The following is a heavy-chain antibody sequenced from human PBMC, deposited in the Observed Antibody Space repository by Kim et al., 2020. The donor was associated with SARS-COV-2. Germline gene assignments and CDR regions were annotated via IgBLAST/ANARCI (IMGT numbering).Heavy chain of an antibody. CDR3: ARRLSNTSGWGRHYCDL. J-gene: IGHJ4*02. CDR2: INHSGRT. Sequence: SETLSLTCAVYGGSFSGYYWSWIRQPPGKGLEWIGEINHSGRTNYNPSLKSRVTLSVDTSKNQFSLKLTSVTAADTAVYYCARRLSNTSGWGRHYCDLWGQGTLVTVSS. CDR1: GGSFSGYY. V-gene: IGHV4-34*01. D-gene: IGHD3-10*01.